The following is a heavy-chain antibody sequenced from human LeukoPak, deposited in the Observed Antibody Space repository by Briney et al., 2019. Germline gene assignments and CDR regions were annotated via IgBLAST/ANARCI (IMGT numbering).Heavy chain of an antibody. Sequence: ASVKVSCKTSAYSFSNFYIYWVRQAPGQGFEWMGWIRPSSGATNPGLKFQGRVTMTRDTSINTAYLELTRLTSDDTALYYCVILQRLDDYWGQGTLVTVSS. CDR3: VILQRLDDY. CDR2: IRPSSGAT. J-gene: IGHJ4*02. V-gene: IGHV1-2*02. D-gene: IGHD1-1*01. CDR1: AYSFSNFY.